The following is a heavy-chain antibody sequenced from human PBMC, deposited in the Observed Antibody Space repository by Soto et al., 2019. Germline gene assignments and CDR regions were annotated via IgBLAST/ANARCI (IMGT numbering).Heavy chain of an antibody. CDR1: GFTFSSYD. CDR2: IGTAGDT. Sequence: EVQLVESGGGLVQPGGSLRLSCAASGFTFSSYDMHWVRQATGKGLEWVSAIGTAGDTYYPGSVKGRFTISRENAKTSLYLQMNSLRAGDTAVYYCARGKDIVVVPAASDAFDIWGQGTMVTVSS. V-gene: IGHV3-13*01. D-gene: IGHD2-2*01. J-gene: IGHJ3*02. CDR3: ARGKDIVVVPAASDAFDI.